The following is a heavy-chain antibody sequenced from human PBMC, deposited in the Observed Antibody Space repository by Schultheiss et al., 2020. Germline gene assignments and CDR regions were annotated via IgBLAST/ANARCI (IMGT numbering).Heavy chain of an antibody. Sequence: GESLKISCKASGYTFTSYDINWVRQATGQGLEWMGWMNPNSGNTGYAQKFQGRVTMTRNTSISTAYMELSSLRSDDTAVYYCARVLWWAAYHDYWGQGTLVNVSS. CDR2: MNPNSGNT. J-gene: IGHJ4*02. CDR1: GYTFTSYD. D-gene: IGHD2-21*01. CDR3: ARVLWWAAYHDY. V-gene: IGHV1-8*01.